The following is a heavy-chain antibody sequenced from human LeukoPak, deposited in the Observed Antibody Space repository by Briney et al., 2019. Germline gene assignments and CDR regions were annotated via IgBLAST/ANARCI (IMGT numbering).Heavy chain of an antibody. J-gene: IGHJ6*02. V-gene: IGHV1-69*10. D-gene: IGHD6-6*01. CDR3: ARGASSSPYYYYYGMDV. CDR1: GGTFSSYA. CDR2: IIPILGIA. Sequence: ASVKVSCEASGGTFSSYAISWVRQAPGQGLEWMGGIIPILGIANYAQKFQGRVTITADKSTSTAYMELSSLRSEDTAVYYCARGASSSPYYYYYGMDVWGQGTTVTVSS.